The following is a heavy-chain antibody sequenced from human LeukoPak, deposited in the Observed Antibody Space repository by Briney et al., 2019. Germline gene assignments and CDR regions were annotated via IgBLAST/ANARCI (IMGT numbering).Heavy chain of an antibody. V-gene: IGHV4-59*01. CDR1: GSSINDYY. J-gene: IGHJ4*02. CDR3: ARGPTIYFFDF. D-gene: IGHD1-1*01. CDR2: IYSSGSS. Sequence: PSETLSLTCTVSGSSINDYYWTWIRQPPGKGLEWIGFIYSSGSSNYNPSLKSRVTISVDTSNRQFSLDLSSVTAADTAVYYCARGPTIYFFDFWGQGTLVTVSS.